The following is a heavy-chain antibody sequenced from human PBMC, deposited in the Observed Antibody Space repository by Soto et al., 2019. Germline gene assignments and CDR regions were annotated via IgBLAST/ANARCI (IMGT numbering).Heavy chain of an antibody. CDR1: GGSISSYY. Sequence: TLSLTCTVSGGSISSYYWSWIRQPPGKGLEWIGYIYYSGSTNYNPSLKSRVTISVDKSKNQFSLKLSSVTAADTGVYYCARTDSCGYYYRRWFDRWGQGTLVTVSS. D-gene: IGHD3-22*01. CDR3: ARTDSCGYYYRRWFDR. CDR2: IYYSGST. J-gene: IGHJ5*02. V-gene: IGHV4-59*01.